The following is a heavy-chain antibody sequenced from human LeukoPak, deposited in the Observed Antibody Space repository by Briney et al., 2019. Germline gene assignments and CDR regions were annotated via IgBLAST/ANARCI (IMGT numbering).Heavy chain of an antibody. D-gene: IGHD3-22*01. CDR1: GYPFIGNY. Sequence: SVKVSCKASGYPFIGNYIHWVRQAPGQGLEWMGWINPNSGGTQYSQKFQGRVTLTRDTTITTGYMELSGLTSDDTAVYYCASLSYYDLSGYFYWGQGTLVTVSS. CDR3: ASLSYYDLSGYFY. J-gene: IGHJ4*02. CDR2: INPNSGGT. V-gene: IGHV1-2*02.